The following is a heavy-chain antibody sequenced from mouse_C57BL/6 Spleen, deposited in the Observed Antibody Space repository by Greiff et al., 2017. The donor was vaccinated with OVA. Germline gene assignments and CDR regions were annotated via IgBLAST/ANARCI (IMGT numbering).Heavy chain of an antibody. V-gene: IGHV3-1*01. CDR3: ARGRQFLDYFDY. J-gene: IGHJ2*01. CDR2: ISYSGST. D-gene: IGHD3-2*01. CDR1: GYSITSGYD. Sequence: EVQLQQSGPGMVKPSQSLSLTCTVTGYSITSGYDWHWIRHFPGNKLEWMGYISYSGSTNYNPSLKSRISITHDTSKNHFFLKLNSVTTEDTATYYCARGRQFLDYFDYWGQGTTLTVSS.